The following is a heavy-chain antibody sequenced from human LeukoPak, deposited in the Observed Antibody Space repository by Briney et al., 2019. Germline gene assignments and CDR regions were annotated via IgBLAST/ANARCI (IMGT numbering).Heavy chain of an antibody. Sequence: GGSLRLSCAASGFTFSSYDMNWVRQAPGKGLEWLSYISSSGSTIYYADSVKGRFTISRDNAKNSQYLQMNSLRAEDTAVYYCARYDFWSGSNYGMDVWGQGTTVTVSS. CDR3: ARYDFWSGSNYGMDV. CDR1: GFTFSSYD. D-gene: IGHD3-3*01. V-gene: IGHV3-48*03. CDR2: ISSSGSTI. J-gene: IGHJ6*02.